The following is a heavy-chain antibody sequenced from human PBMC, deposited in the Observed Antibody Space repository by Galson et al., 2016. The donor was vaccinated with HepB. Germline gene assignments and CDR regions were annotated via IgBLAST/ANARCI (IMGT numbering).Heavy chain of an antibody. CDR3: ASDDRDGLDY. V-gene: IGHV1-46*01. J-gene: IGHJ4*02. D-gene: IGHD5-24*01. Sequence: SVKVSCKASGYTFTNFYMNWVRQAPGQGLEWMGVINPSGGSTSYAQKFQGRVNMTRDTSTITIYMELSSLRSEDMAVYYCASDDRDGLDYWGQGTLVTVSS. CDR1: GYTFTNFY. CDR2: INPSGGST.